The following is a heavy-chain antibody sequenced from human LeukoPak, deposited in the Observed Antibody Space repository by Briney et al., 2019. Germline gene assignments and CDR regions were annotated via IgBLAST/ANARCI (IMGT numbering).Heavy chain of an antibody. D-gene: IGHD6-19*01. J-gene: IGHJ4*02. V-gene: IGHV3-11*03. CDR1: GFTFNDYY. Sequence: KPGGSLRLSCAASGFTFNDYYMSWIRQAPGKGLEWVSYIGSGSSYTNYADSVKGRFTISRDNAKNSLYLQMNSLRAEDTAVYYWASIYRSDWYGGYWGQGTLVTVSS. CDR2: IGSGSSYT. CDR3: ASIYRSDWYGGY.